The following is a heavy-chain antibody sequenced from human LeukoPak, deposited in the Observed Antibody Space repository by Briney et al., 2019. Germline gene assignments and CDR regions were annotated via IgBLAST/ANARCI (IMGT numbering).Heavy chain of an antibody. CDR1: DDSISSYS. CDR2: VYYSGST. J-gene: IGHJ4*02. Sequence: PSETLSLTCTVSDDSISSYSWSRIRQPPGKGLEWIGYVYYSGSTNYNPSLKSRVTISADTSKNQFSLKVRSVTAADTAVYYCARAMGDGYTGVRGEFDSWGQGALVTVSS. CDR3: ARAMGDGYTGVRGEFDS. D-gene: IGHD2-21*01. V-gene: IGHV4-59*08.